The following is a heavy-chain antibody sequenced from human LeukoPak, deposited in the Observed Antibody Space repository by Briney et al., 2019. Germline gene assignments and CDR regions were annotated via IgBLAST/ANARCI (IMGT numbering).Heavy chain of an antibody. CDR3: ARDRKLGWFDP. V-gene: IGHV4-59*01. J-gene: IGHJ5*02. Sequence: PSETLSLTCSVSGASISSDYWSWIRQPPGKGLEWIGYIYYNGNTNYNPSLKSRVTISVDTSKNHFSLKLTSVTAADTAIYYCARDRKLGWFDPWGQGTLVTVSS. CDR1: GASISSDY. CDR2: IYYNGNT. D-gene: IGHD7-27*01.